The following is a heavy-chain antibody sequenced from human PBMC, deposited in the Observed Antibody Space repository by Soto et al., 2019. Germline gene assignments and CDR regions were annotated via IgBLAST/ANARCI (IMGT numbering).Heavy chain of an antibody. CDR1: GFIFSRYE. CDR2: ISSSDNTI. CDR3: VRLDFYGSGSIDT. D-gene: IGHD3-10*01. J-gene: IGHJ5*02. Sequence: EVQLVESGGGLVQPGGSLRLSCAASGFIFSRYEMAWVRQAPGKGLEWLSYISSSDNTIYYADSLRGRFTISRNNARDSLFLHMNSLRADDTALYYCVRLDFYGSGSIDTWGQGTLVTVSS. V-gene: IGHV3-48*03.